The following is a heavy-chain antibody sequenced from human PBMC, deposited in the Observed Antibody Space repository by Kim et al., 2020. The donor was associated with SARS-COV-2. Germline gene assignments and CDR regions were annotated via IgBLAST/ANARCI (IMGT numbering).Heavy chain of an antibody. J-gene: IGHJ4*02. D-gene: IGHD3-22*01. CDR3: AKDSMIVVVITTAFFDY. Sequence: VKGRFTISRDNSKNTLYLQMNSLRAEDTAVYYCAKDSMIVVVITTAFFDYWGQGTLVTVSS. V-gene: IGHV3-23*01.